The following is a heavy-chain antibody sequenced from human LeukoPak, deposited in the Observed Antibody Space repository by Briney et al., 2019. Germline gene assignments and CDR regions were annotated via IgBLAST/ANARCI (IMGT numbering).Heavy chain of an antibody. J-gene: IGHJ6*03. CDR1: GYTFTSYD. D-gene: IGHD2-8*01. Sequence: GASVKVSCKASGYTFTSYDINWVRQATGQGLEWMGWMNPNSGNTGYAQKFQGRVTITRNTSISTAYMELSSLRSEDTAAYYCARRAYYCTNGVCHRRYYYYMDVWGKGTTVTVSS. CDR3: ARRAYYCTNGVCHRRYYYYMDV. V-gene: IGHV1-8*03. CDR2: MNPNSGNT.